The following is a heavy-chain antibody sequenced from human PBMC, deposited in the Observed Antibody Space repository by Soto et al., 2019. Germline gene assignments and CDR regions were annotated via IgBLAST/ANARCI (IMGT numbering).Heavy chain of an antibody. CDR1: GGSISSGGYS. J-gene: IGHJ4*02. V-gene: IGHV4-30-2*02. CDR2: IYHSGST. D-gene: IGHD3-16*02. CDR3: ARMRGLGEISPFFDH. Sequence: SETLSLTCAVSGGSISSGGYSWGWIRQPPGKGLEWIGYIYHSGSTYYNPSLRGRVAISVDRSKNQFSLKLGSVIAADAAVYFCARMRGLGEISPFFDHWGQGTLVTVSS.